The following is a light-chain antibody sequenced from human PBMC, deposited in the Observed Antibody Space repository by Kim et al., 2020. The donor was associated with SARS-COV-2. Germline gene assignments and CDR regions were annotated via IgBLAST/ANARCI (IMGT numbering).Light chain of an antibody. CDR2: NNN. V-gene: IGLV1-44*01. CDR3: AAWDDSLNSQV. Sequence: QSVLTQPPSASGTPGQRVTISCSGSSSNIGSKTVNWYQQHPGTAPKLLINNNNQRPSGVPDRFSGSTSGTSASLAISGLHSEDEDDYYYAAWDDSLNSQVFGGGTKVTVL. CDR1: SSNIGSKT. J-gene: IGLJ3*02.